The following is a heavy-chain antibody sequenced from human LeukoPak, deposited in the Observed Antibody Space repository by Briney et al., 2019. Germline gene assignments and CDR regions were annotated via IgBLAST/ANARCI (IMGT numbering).Heavy chain of an antibody. D-gene: IGHD2-2*02. J-gene: IGHJ2*01. CDR2: IRYDGSNK. Sequence: PGGSLRLSCAASGFTFSSYGMHWVRQAPGKRLEWVAFIRYDGSNKYYADSVKGRFTISRDNSKNTVSLQMTSLEAEDTADYYCVRNGCSATNCYIFLGDWYFDLWGRGTLVTVSS. CDR1: GFTFSSYG. CDR3: VRNGCSATNCYIFLGDWYFDL. V-gene: IGHV3-30*02.